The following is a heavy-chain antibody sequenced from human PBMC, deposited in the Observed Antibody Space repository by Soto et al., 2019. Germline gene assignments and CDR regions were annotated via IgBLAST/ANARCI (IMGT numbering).Heavy chain of an antibody. D-gene: IGHD5-12*01. CDR1: GGSISSYY. Sequence: PSETLSITCTVSGGSISSYYWSWIRQPPGKGLEWVGYIYYSGSTTYNPSLKSRLTISVDTSKNQFSLKLRSVTAADTAVYYCARLGRWLQALDSWGQGTLVTVSS. CDR3: ARLGRWLQALDS. CDR2: IYYSGST. V-gene: IGHV4-59*08. J-gene: IGHJ4*02.